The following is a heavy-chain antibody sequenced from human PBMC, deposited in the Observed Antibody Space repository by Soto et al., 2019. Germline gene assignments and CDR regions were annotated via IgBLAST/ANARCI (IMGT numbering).Heavy chain of an antibody. CDR3: ESGDRGGFAL. J-gene: IGHJ3*01. D-gene: IGHD7-27*01. Sequence: EVQLVESGGGLVQPGESLRLSCAASGFTFDYYWMHWVRQAPGKGLEWVSRVHSDGTTTTYADSVKGRFTISRDNARNTVSVQMSSMRAEATAIYYCESGDRGGFALWGHGTVVTVSS. CDR1: GFTFDYYW. V-gene: IGHV3-74*01. CDR2: VHSDGTTT.